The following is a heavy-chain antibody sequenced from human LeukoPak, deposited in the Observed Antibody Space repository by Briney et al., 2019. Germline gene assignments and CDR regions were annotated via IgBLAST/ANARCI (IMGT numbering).Heavy chain of an antibody. Sequence: SQTLSLTCAISGDTVSSNTAAWNWIRQSPSRGLVWLGRTYYRSKWYNDYAVSVKSRITINPDTSKNQFSLQLNSVTPEDTAVYYCARDRSSRGWEPRIDYWGQGTLVTVSS. CDR1: GDTVSSNTAA. J-gene: IGHJ4*02. V-gene: IGHV6-1*01. D-gene: IGHD1-26*01. CDR3: ARDRSSRGWEPRIDY. CDR2: TYYRSKWYN.